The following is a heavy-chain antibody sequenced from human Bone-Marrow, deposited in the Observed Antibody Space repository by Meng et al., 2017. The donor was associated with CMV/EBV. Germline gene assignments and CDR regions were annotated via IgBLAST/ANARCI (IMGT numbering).Heavy chain of an antibody. Sequence: GESLKISCAASGFTFSNAWMSWVRQAPGKGLEWVGRIKSKTDGGTTDYAAPVKGRFTISRDDSKNTLYLQMNSLKTEDTAVYYCTTYIVVVPAAMFHYGMDVWGQGTTVTVSS. J-gene: IGHJ6*02. CDR3: TTYIVVVPAAMFHYGMDV. V-gene: IGHV3-15*01. D-gene: IGHD2-2*01. CDR2: IKSKTDGGTT. CDR1: GFTFSNAW.